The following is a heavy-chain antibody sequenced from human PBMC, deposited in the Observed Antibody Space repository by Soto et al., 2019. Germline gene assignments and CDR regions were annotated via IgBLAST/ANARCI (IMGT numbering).Heavy chain of an antibody. CDR3: AKSAPMDAGDKYYYDF. CDR2: IIPFFGTA. V-gene: IGHV1-69*01. J-gene: IGHJ4*02. Sequence: KGSCEPSGDTFSRFEIRWLRQASEQGLEWMGGIIPFFGTARYSQKFEDRITITADESTNTVYMDLRSLTSEDTAIYYCAKSAPMDAGDKYYYDFWGQGALVTVSS. D-gene: IGHD4-17*01. CDR1: GDTFSRFE.